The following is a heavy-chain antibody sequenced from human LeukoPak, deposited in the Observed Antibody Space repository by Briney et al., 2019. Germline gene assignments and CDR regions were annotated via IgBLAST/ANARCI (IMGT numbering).Heavy chain of an antibody. CDR2: LSNTGSDI. CDR1: GFTLSNHY. CDR3: ARGHWGLDC. Sequence: KPGGSLRLSCTVSGFTLSNHYMTWTRQAPGKGLEYISYLSNTGSDIFYADSVKGRFSISRDNAKNSLYLQMNSLRAEDTAVYYCARGHWGLDCWGQGTLVTVSS. V-gene: IGHV3-11*01. D-gene: IGHD7-27*01. J-gene: IGHJ4*02.